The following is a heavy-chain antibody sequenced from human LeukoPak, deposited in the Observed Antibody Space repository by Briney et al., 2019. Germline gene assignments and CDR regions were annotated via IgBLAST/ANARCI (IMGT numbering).Heavy chain of an antibody. D-gene: IGHD1-26*01. CDR2: SNDSGGT. CDR1: GGTFSGYY. V-gene: IGHV4-34*01. J-gene: IGHJ6*03. Sequence: PSETLSLTCAVYGGTFSGYYWSWIRQPPGKRLEWVGESNDSGGTNYNPSLKSRVTISADKSKNQVSLRVTSVTAADTAVYYCARLSVIVGAALEYYYYYMDAGGQGPTVTASS. CDR3: ARLSVIVGAALEYYYYYMDA.